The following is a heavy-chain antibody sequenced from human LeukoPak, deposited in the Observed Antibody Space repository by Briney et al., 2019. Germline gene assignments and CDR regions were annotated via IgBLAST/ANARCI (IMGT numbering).Heavy chain of an antibody. CDR3: ARRRIWFGEGYNWFDP. CDR2: INHSGST. Sequence: SETLSLTCAVYGGSFSGYYWSWIRQPPGKGLEWIGEINHSGSTNYNPSLKSRVTISVDTSKNQFSLKLSSVTAADTAVYYCARRRIWFGEGYNWFDPWGQGTLVTVSS. J-gene: IGHJ5*02. D-gene: IGHD3-10*01. CDR1: GGSFSGYY. V-gene: IGHV4-34*01.